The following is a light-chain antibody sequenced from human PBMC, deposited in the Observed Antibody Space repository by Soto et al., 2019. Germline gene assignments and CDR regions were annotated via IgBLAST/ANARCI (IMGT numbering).Light chain of an antibody. CDR2: SAS. J-gene: IGKJ1*01. Sequence: EIVMTQSPATLSLSPGERATVCCRASQSVSSNLVWYQQKPGQAPRLLIFSASTTATGIPDRFIGSGSGTEFTLTICSLQSEDFAVYYCQQYNNWPRTVGQGTMV. V-gene: IGKV3-15*01. CDR1: QSVSSN. CDR3: QQYNNWPRT.